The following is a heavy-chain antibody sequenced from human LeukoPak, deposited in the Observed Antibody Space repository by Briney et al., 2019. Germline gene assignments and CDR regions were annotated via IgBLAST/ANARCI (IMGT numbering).Heavy chain of an antibody. CDR3: ARGPRYYDILTGYSNWFDP. Sequence: SETLSLTCTVSGGSISSSSYYWGWIRQPPGKGLEWIGSIYYSGSTYYNPSLKSRVTISVGTSKNQFSLKLSSVTAADTAVYYCARGPRYYDILTGYSNWFDPWGQGTLVTVSS. CDR2: IYYSGST. V-gene: IGHV4-39*01. CDR1: GGSISSSSYY. D-gene: IGHD3-9*01. J-gene: IGHJ5*02.